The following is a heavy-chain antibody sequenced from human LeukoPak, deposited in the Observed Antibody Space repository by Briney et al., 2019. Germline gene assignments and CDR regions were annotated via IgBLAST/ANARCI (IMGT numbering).Heavy chain of an antibody. CDR3: ARETYYYDSSGSTRFDY. D-gene: IGHD3-22*01. J-gene: IGHJ4*02. V-gene: IGHV3-20*04. CDR1: GFTFDDYG. CDR2: INWNGGST. Sequence: GGSLRLSCAASGFTFDDYGMSWVRQAPGKGLEWVSGINWNGGSTGYADSVKGRFTISRDNAKNSLYLQMNSLRAEDTALYYCARETYYYDSSGSTRFDYWGQGTLVTVSS.